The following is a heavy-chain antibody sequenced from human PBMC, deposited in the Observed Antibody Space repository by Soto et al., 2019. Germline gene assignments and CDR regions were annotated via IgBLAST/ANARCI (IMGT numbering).Heavy chain of an antibody. CDR1: GYAFGDYD. Sequence: QVQLVQSGAEVQGPGASVKVSCRASGYAFGDYDISWVRQAPGQGLEWMGWMNPNSANTGYAQKFQGRVSMTRDMSISTAYMELSRRRHEDTAIYYCARMATYGTLNWFDPWGQGALVTVSS. J-gene: IGHJ5*02. V-gene: IGHV1-8*01. CDR2: MNPNSANT. D-gene: IGHD1-1*01. CDR3: ARMATYGTLNWFDP.